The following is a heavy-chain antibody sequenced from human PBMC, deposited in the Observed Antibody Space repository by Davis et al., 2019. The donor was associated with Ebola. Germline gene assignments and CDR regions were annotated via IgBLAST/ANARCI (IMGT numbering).Heavy chain of an antibody. CDR3: ARGKWFDP. CDR2: INPHNGNT. Sequence: ASVKVSCKASGYTFTNYGITWVRQAPGQGLEWMGWINPHNGNTNYAQKLQGRVTMTTDTSTSTAYMELRSLRSDDTAVYYCARGKWFDPWGQGTLVTVSS. V-gene: IGHV1-18*04. CDR1: GYTFTNYG. J-gene: IGHJ5*02.